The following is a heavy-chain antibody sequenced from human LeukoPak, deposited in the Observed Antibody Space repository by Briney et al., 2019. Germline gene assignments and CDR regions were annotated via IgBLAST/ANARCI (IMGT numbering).Heavy chain of an antibody. J-gene: IGHJ4*02. D-gene: IGHD4-17*01. CDR1: GGTFSSYA. CDR2: IIPIFGTA. V-gene: IGHV1-69*05. Sequence: SVKVSCKASGGTFSSYATSWVRQAPGQGLEWMGRIIPIFGTANYAQKFQGRVTITTDESTSTAYMELSSLRSEDTAVYYCARVASHGDYDYFDYWGQGTLVTVSS. CDR3: ARVASHGDYDYFDY.